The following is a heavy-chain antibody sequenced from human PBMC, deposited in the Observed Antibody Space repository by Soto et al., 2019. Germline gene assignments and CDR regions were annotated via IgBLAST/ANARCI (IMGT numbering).Heavy chain of an antibody. Sequence: QGQLVESGGGVVQPGTSLRLSCGASGFAFNGYGMHWVRQAPGKGLEWVAAISYDGQNRYYADSMRGRITISRDNSKNTLVLEMNGLRAEDTGVYYCAKDNLAAVTAWIGNGRGVWGRVTPVSVS. D-gene: IGHD2-21*02. V-gene: IGHV3-30*18. J-gene: IGHJ6*02. CDR2: ISYDGQNR. CDR1: GFAFNGYG. CDR3: AKDNLAAVTAWIGNGRGV.